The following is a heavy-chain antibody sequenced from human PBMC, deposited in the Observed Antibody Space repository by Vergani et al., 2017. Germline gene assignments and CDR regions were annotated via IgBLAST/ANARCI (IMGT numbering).Heavy chain of an antibody. Sequence: QVQLQESGPGLVKPSETLSLTCTVSGGSISSYYWSWIRQPPGKGLEWIGYIYYSGSTNYNPSLKSRVTISVDTSKNQFSLKLSSVTAADTAVYYCARDSLLRWEPTWDFDPWGQGTLVTVSS. V-gene: IGHV4-59*01. J-gene: IGHJ5*02. CDR3: ARDSLLRWEPTWDFDP. CDR2: IYYSGST. D-gene: IGHD1-26*01. CDR1: GGSISSYY.